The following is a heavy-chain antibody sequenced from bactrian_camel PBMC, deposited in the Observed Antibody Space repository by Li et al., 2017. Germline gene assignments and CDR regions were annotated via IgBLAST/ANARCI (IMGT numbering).Heavy chain of an antibody. CDR2: IGGGST. V-gene: IGHV3S40*01. Sequence: VQLVESGGGLVQPGGSLRLSCVASGSTDSSDYMSWVRQAPGKGLEWVSRIGGGSTYYADSVKGRFTTSRDNAKNMLYLQLNSLKTEDAAAYYCATRFYGDTWVYWGQGTQVTV. D-gene: IGHD3*01. CDR3: ATRFYGDTWVY. J-gene: IGHJ4*01. CDR1: GSTDSSDY.